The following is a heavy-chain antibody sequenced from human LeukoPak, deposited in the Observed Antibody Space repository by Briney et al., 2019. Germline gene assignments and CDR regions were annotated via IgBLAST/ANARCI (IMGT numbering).Heavy chain of an antibody. CDR1: GGPINNYY. D-gene: IGHD1-14*01. CDR2: IYHTGET. J-gene: IGHJ4*02. Sequence: KPSETLSLTCTVSGGPINNYYWTWIRQSPGKGLEYIGYIYHTGETDYNPSLKSRVTISLDSSKKQFSLKMTSMTAADTAVYYCARDALTCTTTACSDYLDFWGQGTLVTVSS. CDR3: ARDALTCTTTACSDYLDF. V-gene: IGHV4-59*12.